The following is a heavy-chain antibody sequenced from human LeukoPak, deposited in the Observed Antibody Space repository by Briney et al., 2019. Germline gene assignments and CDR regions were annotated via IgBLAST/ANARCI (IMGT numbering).Heavy chain of an antibody. V-gene: IGHV3-23*01. CDR3: AKVPSRRNYFDY. J-gene: IGHJ4*02. CDR2: ISGSGGST. Sequence: PGGSLRLSCAASGFTFSSYGMSWVRQAPGKGLEWVSAISGSGGSTYYADSVKGRFTISRDNSKNTLYLQMNSLRAEDTAVYYCAKVPSRRNYFDYWGQGTLVIVSS. CDR1: GFTFSSYG. D-gene: IGHD6-6*01.